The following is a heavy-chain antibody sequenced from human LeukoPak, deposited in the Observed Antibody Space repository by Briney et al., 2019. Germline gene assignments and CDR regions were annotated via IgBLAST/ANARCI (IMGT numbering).Heavy chain of an antibody. CDR2: IDPGDSYI. D-gene: IGHD3-16*01. CDR3: ARRGIGFGDFYDY. V-gene: IGHV5-10-1*01. J-gene: IGHJ4*02. Sequence: GESLKISCKGSGYTFTNYWITWVRQMPGKGLEWMGTIDPGDSYINYSPSLEGHVIMSTDKATNTAHLQWSSLKASDTGIYYCARRGIGFGDFYDYWGQGTPVTVSP. CDR1: GYTFTNYW.